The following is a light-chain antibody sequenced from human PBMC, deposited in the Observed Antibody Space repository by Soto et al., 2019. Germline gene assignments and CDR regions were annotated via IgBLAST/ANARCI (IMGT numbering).Light chain of an antibody. J-gene: IGKJ5*01. V-gene: IGKV3-20*01. CDR3: QQYGSSPIT. CDR1: QSVSSN. Sequence: EIVMTQSPATLSVSPGERPTLSCRASQSVSSNLAWYQQKPGQAPRLIIYGASTRATGIPDRFSGSGSGTDFTLTISRLEPEDFAVYYCQQYGSSPITFGQGTRLEI. CDR2: GAS.